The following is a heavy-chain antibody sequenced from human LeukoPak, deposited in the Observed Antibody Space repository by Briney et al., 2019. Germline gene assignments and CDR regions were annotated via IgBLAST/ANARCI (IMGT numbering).Heavy chain of an antibody. CDR1: GFTFSHYS. J-gene: IGHJ6*02. D-gene: IGHD4-23*01. CDR3: ATDYAGNSLWYYYGLGV. Sequence: GGSLRLSCAASGFTFSHYSMNWVRQAPGKGLEWVSSISSDSRYIYYADSLKGRFTISRDNAKNSLYLQTNSLRAEDTAVYYCATDYAGNSLWYYYGLGVWGQGTTVTVSS. CDR2: ISSDSRYI. V-gene: IGHV3-21*01.